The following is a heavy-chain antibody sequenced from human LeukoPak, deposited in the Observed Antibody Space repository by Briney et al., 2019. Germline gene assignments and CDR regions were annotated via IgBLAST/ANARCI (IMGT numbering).Heavy chain of an antibody. J-gene: IGHJ4*02. CDR1: GFTFSSYS. V-gene: IGHV3-21*01. Sequence: KSGGSLRLSCATSGFTFSSYSMNWVRQAPGKGLEWVSSISSSSDYIYYADSVKGQFTISRDNAKNSLYLQMNSLRAEDTAVYYCARALHFDWLSAYWGQGTLVAVSS. CDR2: ISSSSDYI. CDR3: ARALHFDWLSAY. D-gene: IGHD3-9*01.